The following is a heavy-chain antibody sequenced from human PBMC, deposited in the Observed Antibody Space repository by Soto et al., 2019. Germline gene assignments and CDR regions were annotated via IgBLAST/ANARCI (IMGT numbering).Heavy chain of an antibody. CDR1: GFTFSDYG. CDR2: IWYDGSNE. J-gene: IGHJ4*02. D-gene: IGHD3-9*01. CDR3: AAINYDIFTGYFSDY. Sequence: QVQLVESGGGVDQPGRSLRLSCAASGFTFSDYGIHWVRQAPGKGLEWVALIWYDGSNEYYADSVKGRFTISRDNSKNTLYLQMNSLRAEDTAVYYCAAINYDIFTGYFSDYWGQGTLVTVSS. V-gene: IGHV3-33*01.